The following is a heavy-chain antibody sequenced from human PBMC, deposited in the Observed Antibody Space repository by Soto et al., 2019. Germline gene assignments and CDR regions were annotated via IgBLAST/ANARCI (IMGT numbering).Heavy chain of an antibody. V-gene: IGHV5-51*01. CDR2: IFPGDSDT. J-gene: IGHJ6*02. CDR1: GYNFANYW. Sequence: GESLKISCKGSGYNFANYWIGWVRQMPGKGLEWMGMIFPGDSDTKKSPSLQGQITMSVDKSNSSAYLQWRSLKASDTAMYYCAIHISNFRYTYISMDAWGQGPTVTV. D-gene: IGHD5-18*01. CDR3: AIHISNFRYTYISMDA.